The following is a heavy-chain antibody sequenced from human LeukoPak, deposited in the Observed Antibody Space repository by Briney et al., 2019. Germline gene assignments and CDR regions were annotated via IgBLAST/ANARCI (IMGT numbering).Heavy chain of an antibody. J-gene: IGHJ4*02. D-gene: IGHD6-19*01. CDR3: ARTSSSGLVGGYYFDY. V-gene: IGHV4-39*07. Sequence: SETLSLTCTVSGGSISSSRYYWGWIRQPPGKGLEWIGSMYYSGSTYYNPSLKSRVTISVDTSKNQFSLNLRSVTAADTAVYYCARTSSSGLVGGYYFDYWGQGTLVTVSS. CDR1: GGSISSSRYY. CDR2: MYYSGST.